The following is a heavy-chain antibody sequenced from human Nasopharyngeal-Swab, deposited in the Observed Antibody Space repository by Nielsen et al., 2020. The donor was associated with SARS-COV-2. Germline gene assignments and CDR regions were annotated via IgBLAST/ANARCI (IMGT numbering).Heavy chain of an antibody. D-gene: IGHD3-22*01. CDR2: IYPGDSDV. J-gene: IGHJ3*02. CDR3: ARRVSSSGFDAFDI. CDR1: GYSFDRYW. Sequence: GESLKISCKDSGYSFDRYWIGWVRQMPGKGLESMGIIYPGDSDVRYSPSFQGRVTISADKSINTAYIQWSSLKASDTAIYYCARRVSSSGFDAFDIWGQGTLVTVSS. V-gene: IGHV5-51*01.